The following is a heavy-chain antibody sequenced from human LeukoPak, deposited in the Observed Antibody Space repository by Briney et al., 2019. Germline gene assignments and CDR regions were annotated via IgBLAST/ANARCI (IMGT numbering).Heavy chain of an antibody. CDR1: GFTFSNYW. Sequence: GGSLRLSCAASGFTFSNYWMHWVRQAPGKGLVYVSRINSDGSSANYADSVQGRFTISRDNAKNTLYLEMNSLRAEDTAVYYCAKDYYYGSGSYTYFDYWGQGTLVTVSS. V-gene: IGHV3-74*01. CDR3: AKDYYYGSGSYTYFDY. CDR2: INSDGSSA. D-gene: IGHD3-10*01. J-gene: IGHJ4*02.